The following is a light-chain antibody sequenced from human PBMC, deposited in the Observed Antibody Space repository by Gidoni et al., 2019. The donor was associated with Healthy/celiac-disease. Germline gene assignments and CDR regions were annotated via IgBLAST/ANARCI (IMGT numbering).Light chain of an antibody. Sequence: SYELTHPPSVSVSPGQTARITCSGDALPKQYAYWYQQKPGQAPVLVIYKDSERPSGIPERFSGSSSGTTGTLTISGVQAEDEADYYCQSADSSGTVVFGGGTKLTVL. CDR1: ALPKQY. V-gene: IGLV3-25*03. CDR3: QSADSSGTVV. CDR2: KDS. J-gene: IGLJ2*01.